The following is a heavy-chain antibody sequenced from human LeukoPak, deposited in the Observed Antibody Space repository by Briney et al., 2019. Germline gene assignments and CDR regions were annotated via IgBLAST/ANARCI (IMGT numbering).Heavy chain of an antibody. CDR3: ARLPGGSSSWYDYYYYGMDV. Sequence: PSEALSLTCAVYGGSFSGYYWSWIRQPPGKGLEWIGEINHSGSTNYNPSLKSRVTISVDTSKNQFSLKLSSVTAADTAVYYCARLPGGSSSWYDYYYYGMDVWGQGTTVTVSS. CDR2: INHSGST. V-gene: IGHV4-34*01. J-gene: IGHJ6*02. CDR1: GGSFSGYY. D-gene: IGHD6-13*01.